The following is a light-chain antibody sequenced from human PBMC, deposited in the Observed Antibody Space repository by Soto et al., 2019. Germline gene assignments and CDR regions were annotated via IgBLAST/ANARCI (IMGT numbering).Light chain of an antibody. CDR2: AAS. Sequence: AIRMTQSPSSLSASTGDRVTITCRASQGINSYFAWYQQKPGKAPKLLIYAASTLQSGVPSRFSGSGSGTDFTLTISCLQSEDFATYSCQQYYSYPRTFGQGTKVEIK. J-gene: IGKJ1*01. CDR3: QQYYSYPRT. V-gene: IGKV1-8*01. CDR1: QGINSY.